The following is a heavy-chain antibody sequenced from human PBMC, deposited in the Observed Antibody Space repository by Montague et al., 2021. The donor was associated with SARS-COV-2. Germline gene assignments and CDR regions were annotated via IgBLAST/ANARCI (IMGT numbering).Heavy chain of an antibody. V-gene: IGHV4-38-2*02. D-gene: IGHD4-11*01. J-gene: IGHJ6*02. CDR2: IYHSGST. Sequence: SETLSLTCTVSGYSISSGYYWGWIRQPPGKGLEWIGSIYHSGSTYYNPSLKSRVTISVDTSKNQFSLKLSSVTAADTAVYYCAVNSNYYYYGMDVWGQGTTVTDSS. CDR3: AVNSNYYYYGMDV. CDR1: GYSISSGYY.